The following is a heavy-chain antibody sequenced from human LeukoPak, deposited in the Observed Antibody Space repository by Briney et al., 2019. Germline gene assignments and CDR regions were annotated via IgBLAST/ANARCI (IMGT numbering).Heavy chain of an antibody. CDR1: RFTFSSYA. J-gene: IGHJ4*02. V-gene: IGHV3-23*01. CDR3: AKGQCPWFGEAIDY. CDR2: ISGSGGST. D-gene: IGHD3-10*01. Sequence: GGSLRLSCAASRFTFSSYAMSWVRQAPGKGLEWVSLISGSGGSTYYADSVKGRFTISRDNSKNTLYLQMNSLRAEDTAVYYCAKGQCPWFGEAIDYWGQGTLVTVSS.